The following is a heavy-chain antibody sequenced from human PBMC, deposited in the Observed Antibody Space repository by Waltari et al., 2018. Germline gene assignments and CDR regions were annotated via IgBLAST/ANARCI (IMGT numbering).Heavy chain of an antibody. Sequence: QVQLQESGPGLVKPSETLSLTCTVSGGSISSHYWSWIRQPHGKGPEWIGYIYYSGSNNYNPSLKSRVTISVDTSRNQFSLKLSSVTAADTAVYYCARHVDVSYDYGDPGPGAERGVQDXXDXWXQGTLVTVSS. V-gene: IGHV4-59*08. D-gene: IGHD4-17*01. CDR3: ARHVDVSYDYGDPGPGAERGVQDXXDX. CDR2: IYYSGSN. CDR1: GGSISSHY. J-gene: IGHJ4*02.